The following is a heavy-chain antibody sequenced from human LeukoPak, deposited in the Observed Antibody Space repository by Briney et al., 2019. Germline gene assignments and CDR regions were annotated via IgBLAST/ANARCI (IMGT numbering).Heavy chain of an antibody. V-gene: IGHV3-48*04. D-gene: IGHD1-1*01. Sequence: GGSLRLSCAASGFIFSAYSMNWVRQAPGKGLEWVSYISSSTSSIYYADSVKGRFTISRDNAKNSLYLQMNSLRAEDTAVYYCARLDSNDAFDIWGQGTMVTVSS. CDR1: GFIFSAYS. J-gene: IGHJ3*02. CDR2: ISSSTSSI. CDR3: ARLDSNDAFDI.